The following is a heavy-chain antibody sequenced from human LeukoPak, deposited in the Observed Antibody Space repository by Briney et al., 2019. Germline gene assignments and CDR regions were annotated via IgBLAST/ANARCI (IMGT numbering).Heavy chain of an antibody. D-gene: IGHD3-22*01. CDR1: GFTFSSYW. CDR2: ISNSGSTI. V-gene: IGHV3-11*01. CDR3: ARSADSSGYFREIPLYYFDY. J-gene: IGHJ4*02. Sequence: GGSLRLSCAASGFTFSSYWMNWIRQAPGKGLEWISHISNSGSTIHYADSLKGRFTISRDNAKNSLYLQINSLRAEDTAVYYCARSADSSGYFREIPLYYFDYWGQGTLVTVSS.